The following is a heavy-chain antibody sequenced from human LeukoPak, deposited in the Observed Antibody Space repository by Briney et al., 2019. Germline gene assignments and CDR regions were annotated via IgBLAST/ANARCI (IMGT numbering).Heavy chain of an antibody. CDR2: IYYSGST. D-gene: IGHD3-10*01. Sequence: SEPLSLTCTVSGGSISSSSYYWGWIRQPPGKGLEWIVSIYYSGSTYYNPSLKSPVTISVDTSKNQFSLKLSSVTAADTAVYYCARPYYYDSGTDYWGQGTLVIVSS. J-gene: IGHJ4*02. CDR1: GGSISSSSYY. CDR3: ARPYYYDSGTDY. V-gene: IGHV4-39*01.